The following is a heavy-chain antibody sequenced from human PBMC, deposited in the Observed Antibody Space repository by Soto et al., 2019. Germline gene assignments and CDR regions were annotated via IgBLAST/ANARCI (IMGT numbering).Heavy chain of an antibody. CDR1: GGSFSGYY. J-gene: IGHJ6*03. D-gene: IGHD3-16*01. V-gene: IGHV4-34*01. Sequence: PSETLSLTCAVYGGSFSGYYWSWIRQPPGKGLEWIGEINHSGSTNYNPSLKSRVTISVDTSKNQFSLKLSSVTAADTAVYYCASGGDYYYYYMDFWGKGTTVTVSS. CDR2: INHSGST. CDR3: ASGGDYYYYYMDF.